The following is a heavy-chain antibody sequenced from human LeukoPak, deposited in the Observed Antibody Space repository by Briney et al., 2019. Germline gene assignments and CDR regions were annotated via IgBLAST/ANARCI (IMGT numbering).Heavy chain of an antibody. J-gene: IGHJ1*01. CDR2: INPSVGST. CDR1: GYTFTSYY. Sequence: ASVKVSCKASGYTFTSYYMHWVRQAPGQGLEWMGIINPSVGSTSYAQKFQGRVTMTRDTSTSTVYMELSSLRSEDTAVYYCALPKTYYDFWSGYYPGYFQHWGQGTLVTVSS. D-gene: IGHD3-3*01. CDR3: ALPKTYYDFWSGYYPGYFQH. V-gene: IGHV1-46*03.